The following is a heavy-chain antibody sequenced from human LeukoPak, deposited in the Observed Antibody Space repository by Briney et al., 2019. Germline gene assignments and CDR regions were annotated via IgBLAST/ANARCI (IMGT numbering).Heavy chain of an antibody. CDR1: GCTVSSNY. Sequence: GGSLRLSCAASGCTVSSNYMSWVRQAPGKGLEWVSVIYSGGSTYYADSVKGRFTISRDNSKNTLYLQMNSLRAEDTAVYYCARDKFRRLPPRLDYWGQGTLVTVSS. D-gene: IGHD4-17*01. CDR3: ARDKFRRLPPRLDY. CDR2: IYSGGST. J-gene: IGHJ4*02. V-gene: IGHV3-53*01.